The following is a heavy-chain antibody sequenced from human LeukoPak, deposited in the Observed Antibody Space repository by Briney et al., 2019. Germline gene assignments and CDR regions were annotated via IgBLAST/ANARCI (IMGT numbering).Heavy chain of an antibody. J-gene: IGHJ3*02. CDR1: GFTFSSYS. D-gene: IGHD6-13*01. CDR3: AKVRSDSSSWYLDAFDI. CDR2: ISSSSSYI. V-gene: IGHV3-21*04. Sequence: GGSLRLSCAASGFTFSSYSMNWVRQAPGKGLEWVSSISSSSSYIYYADSVKGRFTISRDNAKNSLYLQMNSLRAEDTAVYYCAKVRSDSSSWYLDAFDIWGQGAMVTVSS.